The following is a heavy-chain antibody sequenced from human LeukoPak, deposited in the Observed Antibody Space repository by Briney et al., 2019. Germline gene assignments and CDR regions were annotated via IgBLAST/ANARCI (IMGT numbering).Heavy chain of an antibody. Sequence: ASVKVSCKASGGTFSSYAISWVRQAPGQGLEWMGGIIPIFGTANYAQKFQGRVTITTDESTSTAYMELSSLRSEDTAVYYCARDPWQWGNYFDYWGQGTLVTVSS. CDR3: ARDPWQWGNYFDY. V-gene: IGHV1-69*05. CDR1: GGTFSSYA. CDR2: IIPIFGTA. D-gene: IGHD6-19*01. J-gene: IGHJ4*02.